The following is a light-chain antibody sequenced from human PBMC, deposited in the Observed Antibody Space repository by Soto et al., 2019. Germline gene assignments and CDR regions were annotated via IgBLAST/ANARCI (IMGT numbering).Light chain of an antibody. CDR3: QQYNNWPRT. J-gene: IGKJ5*01. CDR2: GAS. V-gene: IGKV3-15*01. Sequence: EIGMTQSPSTLSVSPGERATLSCRASQSFSSNLAWYQQKPGQAPRLLIYGASTRATGVPARFSGSGSGTEFTLTISSLQSEDFAVYYCQQYNNWPRTFGQGTRLE. CDR1: QSFSSN.